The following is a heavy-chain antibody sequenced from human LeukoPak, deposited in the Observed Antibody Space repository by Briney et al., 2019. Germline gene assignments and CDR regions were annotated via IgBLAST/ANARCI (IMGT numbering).Heavy chain of an antibody. J-gene: IGHJ4*02. Sequence: PGRSLRLSCAPSGFTFSSYGMHWVRQAPGKGLEWVAVIWYDGSNKYYADSVKGRFTISRDNSKNTLYLQMNSLRAEDTAVYYCAKNYYDSSGLYWGQGTLVTVSS. CDR2: IWYDGSNK. D-gene: IGHD3-22*01. CDR3: AKNYYDSSGLY. V-gene: IGHV3-33*06. CDR1: GFTFSSYG.